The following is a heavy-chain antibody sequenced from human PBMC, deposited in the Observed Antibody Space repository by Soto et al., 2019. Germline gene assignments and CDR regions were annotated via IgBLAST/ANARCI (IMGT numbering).Heavy chain of an antibody. J-gene: IGHJ4*02. D-gene: IGHD3-10*01. Sequence: GLDLEWLALIYWDDDKRYSPSLKSRLTITKDTSKNQVVLTMTNMDPVDTATYYCAHRTVRGVQFDYWGQGTLVTVSS. CDR2: IYWDDDK. V-gene: IGHV2-5*02. CDR3: AHRTVRGVQFDY.